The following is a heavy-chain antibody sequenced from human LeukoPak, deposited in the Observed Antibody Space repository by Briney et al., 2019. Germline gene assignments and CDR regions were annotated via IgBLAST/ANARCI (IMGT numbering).Heavy chain of an antibody. D-gene: IGHD6-13*01. CDR3: AREVAAAGIGNWFDP. CDR1: GGSISSHY. CDR2: IYYSGST. Sequence: PSETLSLTCTVSGGSISSHYWSWIRQPPGKGLEWIGYIYYSGSTNYNPSLKSRVTISVDTSKNQFSLKLSSVTAADTAVYYCAREVAAAGIGNWFDPWGQGTLVTVTS. V-gene: IGHV4-59*11. J-gene: IGHJ5*02.